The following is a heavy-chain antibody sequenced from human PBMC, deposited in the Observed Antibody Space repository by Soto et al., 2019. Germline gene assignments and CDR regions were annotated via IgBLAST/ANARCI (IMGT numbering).Heavy chain of an antibody. CDR3: ARVGIAAAGYYSYYMDV. J-gene: IGHJ6*03. D-gene: IGHD6-13*01. CDR2: IYYSGST. CDR1: GGSISSYY. Sequence: SETLSLTCTVSGGSISSYYWSWIRQPPGKGLEWIGYIYYSGSTNYNPSLKSRVTISVDTSKNQFSLKLSSVTAADTAVYYCARVGIAAAGYYSYYMDVWGKGTTVTLSS. V-gene: IGHV4-59*01.